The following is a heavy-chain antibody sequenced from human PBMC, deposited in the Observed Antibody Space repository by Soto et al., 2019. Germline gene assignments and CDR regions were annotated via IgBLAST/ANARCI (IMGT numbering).Heavy chain of an antibody. CDR1: CGSFRGYY. CDR3: ARTPKFDC. Sequence: QVQLQQWGAGLLKPSETLSLTCAVYCGSFRGYYWSWIRQPPGKGLEWIGEINHSGSTNYNPSLKSRVTMSVDTSKNQFSLKLISVTAAYTAVYYCARTPKFDCWGQGTLVTVSS. J-gene: IGHJ4*02. CDR2: INHSGST. V-gene: IGHV4-34*01.